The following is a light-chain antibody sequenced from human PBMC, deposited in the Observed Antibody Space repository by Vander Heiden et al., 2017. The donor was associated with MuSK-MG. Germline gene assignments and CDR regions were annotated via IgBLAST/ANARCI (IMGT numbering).Light chain of an antibody. J-gene: IGLJ1*01. CDR3: QTWGTGLSYV. CDR1: SGNSSYA. CDR2: LNSDGSH. Sequence: QLVLTQSPSASASLGASVTLTCTLSSGNSSYAIAWHQQQPEKGPRYLMKLNSDGSHSKGDGIPDRFSGSSSGAERYLTISSLQSEDEADYYCQTWGTGLSYVFGTGTKVTVL. V-gene: IGLV4-69*01.